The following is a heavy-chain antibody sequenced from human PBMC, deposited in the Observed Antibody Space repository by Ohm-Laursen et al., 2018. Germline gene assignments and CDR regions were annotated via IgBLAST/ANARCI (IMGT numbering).Heavy chain of an antibody. CDR2: IYYSGST. V-gene: IGHV4-59*01. Sequence: SETLSLTCSVSGGSISSYYWTWIRQPPGKGLEWIGYIYYSGSTNYNPPLKSRVTISVDTSKNQFSLKLSSVTAAGTAVYYCARSQGPYYDFWSGYFDYWGQGTLVTVSS. CDR1: GGSISSYY. J-gene: IGHJ4*02. D-gene: IGHD3-3*01. CDR3: ARSQGPYYDFWSGYFDY.